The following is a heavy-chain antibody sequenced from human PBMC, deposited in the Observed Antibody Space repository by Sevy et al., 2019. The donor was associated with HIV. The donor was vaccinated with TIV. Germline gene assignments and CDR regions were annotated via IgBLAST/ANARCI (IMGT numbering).Heavy chain of an antibody. J-gene: IGHJ4*02. V-gene: IGHV4-39*01. CDR1: GGSITSSSYY. D-gene: IGHD4-17*01. CDR2: SGNT. CDR3: ARLPYGDYVNYFDC. Sequence: SETLSLICTVSGGSITSSSYYWGWIHQPPGKGLEWIGSSGNTYYNPSLKSRVTISIDTSKNQFSLNLSSVTVADTAVYYCARLPYGDYVNYFDCWGQGTLVTVSS.